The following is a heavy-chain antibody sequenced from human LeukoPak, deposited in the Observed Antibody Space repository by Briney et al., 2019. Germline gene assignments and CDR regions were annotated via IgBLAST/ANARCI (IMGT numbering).Heavy chain of an antibody. Sequence: GGSLRLSCAASGFTFSSYGMHWVRQAPGKGLEWVAVIWYDGSNKYYADSVKGRFTISRDNSKDTLYLQMNSLRAEDTAVYYCARAPYYYDSSGYYRPDAFDIWGQGTMVTVS. CDR1: GFTFSSYG. CDR2: IWYDGSNK. D-gene: IGHD3-22*01. CDR3: ARAPYYYDSSGYYRPDAFDI. V-gene: IGHV3-33*01. J-gene: IGHJ3*02.